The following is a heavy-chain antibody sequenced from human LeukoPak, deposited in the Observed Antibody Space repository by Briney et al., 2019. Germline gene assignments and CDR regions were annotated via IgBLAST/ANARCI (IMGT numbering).Heavy chain of an antibody. J-gene: IGHJ4*02. CDR1: GFTFSSYA. V-gene: IGHV3-23*01. Sequence: GGSLRLSCTASGFTFSSYAMYWVRQAPGKGLEWVSGIFGSGGSAHYADSVKGRFTISRDNSKNTLYLQMNSLRAEDTAVYFCAKATLWFGEETNYFDYWGQGTLVTVSS. D-gene: IGHD3-10*01. CDR2: IFGSGGSA. CDR3: AKATLWFGEETNYFDY.